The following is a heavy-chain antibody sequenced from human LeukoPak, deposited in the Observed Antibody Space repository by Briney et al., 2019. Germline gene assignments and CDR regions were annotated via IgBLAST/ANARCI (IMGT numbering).Heavy chain of an antibody. CDR2: IYNSGNT. D-gene: IGHD1-26*01. CDR3: ARDVHGWGPFDP. V-gene: IGHV4-31*03. CDR1: GGSNSNGGYY. J-gene: IGHJ5*02. Sequence: SETLSLTCTVSGGSNSNGGYYWSWIRQHPGKGLEWIGYIYNSGNTYYNPSLMSRVTISEDTSKNQFSLKLSSVTAADTAVYYCARDVHGWGPFDPWGQGTLVTVSS.